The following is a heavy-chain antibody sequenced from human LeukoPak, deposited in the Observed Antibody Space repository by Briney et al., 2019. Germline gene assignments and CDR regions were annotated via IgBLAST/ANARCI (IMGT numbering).Heavy chain of an antibody. CDR3: ARGEGQWLVNWYFDL. CDR1: GGSFSGYY. V-gene: IGHV4-34*01. D-gene: IGHD6-19*01. J-gene: IGHJ2*01. CDR2: INHSGST. Sequence: SETLSLTCAVYGGSFSGYYWSWIRQPPGKGLEWIGEINHSGSTNYNPSLKSRVTISVDTSKNQFSLKLSSVTAADTAVYYCARGEGQWLVNWYFDLWGRGTLVTVSS.